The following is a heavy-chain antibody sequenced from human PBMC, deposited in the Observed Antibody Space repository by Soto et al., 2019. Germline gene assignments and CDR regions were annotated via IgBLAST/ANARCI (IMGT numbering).Heavy chain of an antibody. D-gene: IGHD6-19*01. Sequence: QVQLVQSGAEVKKPGSSVKVSCKASGGTFSSYTISWVRQAPGQGLEWMGRIIPILGIANYAQKFQGRVTITADKSTSTAYMELSSLRSEDTAVYYCAILGKTGIAVAGTLDYWGQGTLVTVSS. J-gene: IGHJ4*02. CDR1: GGTFSSYT. CDR2: IIPILGIA. CDR3: AILGKTGIAVAGTLDY. V-gene: IGHV1-69*02.